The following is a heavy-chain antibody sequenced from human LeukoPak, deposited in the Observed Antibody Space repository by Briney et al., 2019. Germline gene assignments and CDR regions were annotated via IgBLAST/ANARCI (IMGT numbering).Heavy chain of an antibody. CDR3: ARGSTVVKAFDI. CDR2: INHSGST. J-gene: IGHJ3*02. V-gene: IGHV4-34*01. CDR1: GGSFSGYY. Sequence: SETLSLTCAVYGGSFSGYYWSWIRQPPGKGLEWIGEINHSGSTNCNPSLKSRVTISVDTSKNQFSLKLSSVTAADTAVYYCARGSTVVKAFDIWGQGTMVTVSS. D-gene: IGHD4-23*01.